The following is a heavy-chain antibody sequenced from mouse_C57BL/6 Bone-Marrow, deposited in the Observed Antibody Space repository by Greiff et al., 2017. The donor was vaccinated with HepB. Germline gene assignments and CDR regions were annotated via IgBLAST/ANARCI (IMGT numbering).Heavy chain of an antibody. Sequence: EVQLQQSGAELVRPGASVKLSCTASGFNIKDDYMHWVKQRPEQGLEWIGWIDPANGNTKYAPKFQGKATITADTSSNTAYLQLSSLTSEDTAIYYCARGWFAYWGQGTLVTVSA. CDR2: IDPANGNT. J-gene: IGHJ3*01. CDR3: ARGWFAY. V-gene: IGHV14-3*01. CDR1: GFNIKDDY.